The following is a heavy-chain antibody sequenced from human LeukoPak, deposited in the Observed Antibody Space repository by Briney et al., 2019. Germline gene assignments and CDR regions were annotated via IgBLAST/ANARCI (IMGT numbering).Heavy chain of an antibody. CDR1: GYTFTSYY. CDR2: INPNSGGT. D-gene: IGHD6-19*01. Sequence: ASVKVSCKASGYTFTSYYMHWVRQAPGQGLEWMGWINPNSGGTNYAQKFQGRVTMTRDTSISTAYMELSRLRSDDTAVYYCARGPVGPEWLVWDFDYWGQGTLVTVSS. J-gene: IGHJ4*02. V-gene: IGHV1-2*02. CDR3: ARGPVGPEWLVWDFDY.